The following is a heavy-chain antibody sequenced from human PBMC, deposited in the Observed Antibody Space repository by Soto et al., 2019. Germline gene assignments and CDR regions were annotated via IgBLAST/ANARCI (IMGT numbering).Heavy chain of an antibody. CDR1: GLTFRDYY. D-gene: IGHD6-19*01. CDR3: ARDRYSTGWHPFDY. J-gene: IGHJ4*02. V-gene: IGHV3-11*01. CDR2: ISDSGSTV. Sequence: GGSLRLSCAASGLTFRDYYMSCIRHAPGKGLEWVSYISDSGSTVYYADSVKGRFTISRDNAKNSLYLQINSLRAEDTAVYFCARDRYSTGWHPFDYWGQGTLVTVSS.